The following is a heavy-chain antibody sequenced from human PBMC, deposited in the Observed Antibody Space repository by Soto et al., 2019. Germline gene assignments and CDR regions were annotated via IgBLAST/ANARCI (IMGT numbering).Heavy chain of an antibody. V-gene: IGHV4-39*01. CDR2: IYYSGST. CDR1: GGSISSSSYY. Sequence: SETLSLTCTVSGGSISSSSYYWGWIRQPPGKGLEWIGSIYYSGSTYYNPSLKSRVTISVDTSKNQFSLKLSSVTAADTAVYCCERRIAARLNWFDPWGQGTLVTVSS. CDR3: ERRIAARLNWFDP. D-gene: IGHD6-6*01. J-gene: IGHJ5*02.